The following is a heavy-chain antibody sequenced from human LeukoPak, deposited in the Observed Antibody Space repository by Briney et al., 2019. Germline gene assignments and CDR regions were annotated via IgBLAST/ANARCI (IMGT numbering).Heavy chain of an antibody. J-gene: IGHJ4*02. CDR3: AKSLRNGSGWASDY. Sequence: GGSLRLSCAASGLTFDVYAVHWVRQAPGKGLEWVSGITWSNGEIAYADSVKGRFTISRDNAENSLYLQMNSLRTEDTAVYYCAKSLRNGSGWASDYWGQGTLVTVSS. CDR2: ITWSNGEI. D-gene: IGHD6-19*01. V-gene: IGHV3-9*01. CDR1: GLTFDVYA.